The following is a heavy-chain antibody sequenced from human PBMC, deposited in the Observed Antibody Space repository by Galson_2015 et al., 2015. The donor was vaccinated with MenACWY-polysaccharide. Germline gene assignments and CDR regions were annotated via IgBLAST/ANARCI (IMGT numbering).Heavy chain of an antibody. J-gene: IGHJ5*02. Sequence: SVKVSCKASGYTFTSYGISWVRQAPGQGLEWMGWISAYNGNTNYAQKLQGRVTMTTDTSTSTAYMELRSLRSDDTAVYYCASEFSDSSGYWNPGFDPWGQGTLVTVSS. D-gene: IGHD3-22*01. V-gene: IGHV1-18*01. CDR1: GYTFTSYG. CDR3: ASEFSDSSGYWNPGFDP. CDR2: ISAYNGNT.